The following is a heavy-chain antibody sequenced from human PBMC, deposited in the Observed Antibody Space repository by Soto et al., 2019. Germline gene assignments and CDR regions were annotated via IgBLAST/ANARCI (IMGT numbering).Heavy chain of an antibody. V-gene: IGHV4-59*01. D-gene: IGHD6-19*01. CDR2: IYYSGST. CDR3: ARDRGHPGIAVAGKYYYYGMDV. Sequence: SETLSLTCTVSGVSISSYYWSWIRQPAGKGLEWIGYIYYSGSTNYNPSLKSRVTISVDTSKNQFSLKLSSVTAADTAVYYCARDRGHPGIAVAGKYYYYGMDVWGQGTTVTVS. J-gene: IGHJ6*02. CDR1: GVSISSYY.